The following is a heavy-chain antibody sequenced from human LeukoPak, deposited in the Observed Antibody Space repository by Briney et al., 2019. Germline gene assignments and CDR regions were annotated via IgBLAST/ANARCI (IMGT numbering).Heavy chain of an antibody. Sequence: SETLSLTCTVSGGSVSNYYWSWVRQPPGKGLEWLGYIYYSGTTSYNPSLKSRLTISVDTFKNQFSLKLSSVTAADTAVYYCARDLGSEKYYSYFDYWGQGTLVTVSS. CDR2: IYYSGTT. D-gene: IGHD2/OR15-2a*01. J-gene: IGHJ4*02. CDR1: GGSVSNYY. CDR3: ARDLGSEKYYSYFDY. V-gene: IGHV4-59*02.